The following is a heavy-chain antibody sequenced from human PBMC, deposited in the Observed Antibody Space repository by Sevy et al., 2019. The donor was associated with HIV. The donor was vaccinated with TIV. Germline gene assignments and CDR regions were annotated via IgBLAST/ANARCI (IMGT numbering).Heavy chain of an antibody. J-gene: IGHJ5*02. CDR1: GFTFSSDE. D-gene: IGHD3-22*01. V-gene: IGHV3-48*03. CDR2: ISSSGTTI. CDR3: ARVDANYDKGFDP. Sequence: GGSLRLSCEASGFTFSSDEMNWVRQAPGNGLEWVSYISSSGTTIKYADSAKGRFTISRDNAKNSLYMQMNSLRAEDTAVYYCARVDANYDKGFDPWGQGTLVTVSS.